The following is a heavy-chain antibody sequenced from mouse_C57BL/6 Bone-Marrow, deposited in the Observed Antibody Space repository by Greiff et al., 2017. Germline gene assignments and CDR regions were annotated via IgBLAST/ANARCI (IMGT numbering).Heavy chain of an antibody. CDR3: TALYSNYVAMDY. J-gene: IGHJ4*01. CDR2: IDPENGDT. CDR1: GFNIKDDY. V-gene: IGHV14-4*01. D-gene: IGHD2-5*01. Sequence: EVQLQQSGAELVRPGASVKLSCTASGFNIKDDYMHWVKQRPEQGLEWIGWIDPENGDTEYASKFQGKATITADTSSNTAYLQLSSLTSDDTAVYYCTALYSNYVAMDYWGQGTSVTVSS.